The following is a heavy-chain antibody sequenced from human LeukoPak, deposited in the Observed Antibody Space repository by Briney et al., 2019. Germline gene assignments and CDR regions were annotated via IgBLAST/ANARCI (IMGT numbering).Heavy chain of an antibody. V-gene: IGHV3-53*01. CDR3: ARANPSYYDYVWGSYRPLLDY. CDR1: GFTVSSNY. Sequence: GGSLRLSCAASGFTVSSNYMSWVRQAPGKGLEWGSVIYSGGTTYYADSVKGRFTISRDNSKNTLYLQMNSLRAEDTAVYYCARANPSYYDYVWGSYRPLLDYWGQGTLVTVSS. J-gene: IGHJ4*02. D-gene: IGHD3-16*02. CDR2: IYSGGTT.